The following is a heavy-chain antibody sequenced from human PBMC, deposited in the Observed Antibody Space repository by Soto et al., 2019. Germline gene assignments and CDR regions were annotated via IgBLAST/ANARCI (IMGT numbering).Heavy chain of an antibody. D-gene: IGHD3-16*01. CDR2: VSDTGDT. V-gene: IGHV4-34*01. Sequence: KTXETLSLTCVVHGWSFSDAHWTWIRQAPGKGLEWIGEVSDTGDTDYYPSLKSRARISIDTSKSQFSLRLTSVTAADTAVYYCARERGSFDSWGQGTQVTV. CDR1: GWSFSDAH. CDR3: ARERGSFDS. J-gene: IGHJ4*02.